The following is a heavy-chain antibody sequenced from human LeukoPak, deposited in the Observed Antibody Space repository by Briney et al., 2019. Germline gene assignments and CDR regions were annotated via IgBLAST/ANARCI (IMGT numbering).Heavy chain of an antibody. CDR2: ISAYNGNT. CDR1: GCTFTSYG. D-gene: IGHD2-15*01. V-gene: IGHV1-18*01. CDR3: ARDFLYCSGGSCATPFDY. J-gene: IGHJ4*02. Sequence: ASVKVSCKASGCTFTSYGISWVRQAPGQGLEWMGWISAYNGNTNYAQKLQGRVTMTTDTSTSTAYMELRSLRSDDTAVYYCARDFLYCSGGSCATPFDYWGQGTLVTVSS.